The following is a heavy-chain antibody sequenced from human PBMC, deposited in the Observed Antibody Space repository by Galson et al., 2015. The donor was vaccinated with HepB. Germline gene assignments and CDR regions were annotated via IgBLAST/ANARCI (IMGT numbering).Heavy chain of an antibody. D-gene: IGHD4/OR15-4a*01. CDR2: ISSNTLYT. CDR3: ARVAHADYGDHAHFDY. CDR1: GFTFSDYY. Sequence: SLRLSCAVSGFTFSDYYMSWIRQAPGKGLEWISYISSNTLYTNYADSVKGRFSISRDNVKNSAYLQMTSLRAEDTALHYCARVAHADYGDHAHFDYWGPGTLVTVSS. J-gene: IGHJ4*02. V-gene: IGHV3-11*06.